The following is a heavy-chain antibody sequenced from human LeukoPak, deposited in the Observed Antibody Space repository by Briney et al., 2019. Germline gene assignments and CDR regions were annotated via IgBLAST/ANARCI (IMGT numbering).Heavy chain of an antibody. CDR1: GGSISHYF. CDR3: ARGTIFDV. CDR2: IYYSGST. J-gene: IGHJ6*02. D-gene: IGHD3-3*01. V-gene: IGHV4-59*12. Sequence: SETLSLTCTVSGGSISHYFWSWIRQSPGKGLEWIGYIYYSGSTTYNPSLKSRVTISVDTSKNQFSLKLSSVTAADTAVYYCARGTIFDVWGQGTTVTVSS.